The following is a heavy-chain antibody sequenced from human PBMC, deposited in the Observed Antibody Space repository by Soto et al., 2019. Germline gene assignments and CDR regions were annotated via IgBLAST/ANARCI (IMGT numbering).Heavy chain of an antibody. D-gene: IGHD6-6*01. J-gene: IGHJ5*02. Sequence: PSETLSLPCTVSGGSISSGDYYWSWIRQPPGKGLEWIGYIYHSGSTYYNPSLKSRVTISVDTSKNQFSLKLSSVTAADTAVYYCARERPDGARLDPWGQGTLVTVSS. CDR3: ARERPDGARLDP. V-gene: IGHV4-30-4*01. CDR2: IYHSGST. CDR1: GGSISSGDYY.